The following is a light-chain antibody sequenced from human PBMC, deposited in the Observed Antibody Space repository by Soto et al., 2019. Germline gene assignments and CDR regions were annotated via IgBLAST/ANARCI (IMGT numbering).Light chain of an antibody. J-gene: IGLJ1*01. CDR1: TSNIESHS. Sequence: QSVLTQPPSASGTPGQRIIISCSGSTSNIESHSVNWFQQVPGTAPRLLIITNNQRPSGVPDRFSGSKSGASAFLAISGLQSEDEATYYCATWDDSRKGVFGTGTKLTVL. CDR3: ATWDDSRKGV. V-gene: IGLV1-44*01. CDR2: TNN.